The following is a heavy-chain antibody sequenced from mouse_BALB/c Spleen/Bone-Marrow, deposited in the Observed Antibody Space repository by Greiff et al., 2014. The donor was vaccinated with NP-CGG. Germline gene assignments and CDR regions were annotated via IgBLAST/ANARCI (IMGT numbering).Heavy chain of an antibody. J-gene: IGHJ4*01. CDR3: ARSDYDDAMDY. Sequence: VQLQQSVAELARPGASVKMSCKASGYTFTSYTMHWVKQRPGQGLEWIGYINPSSGYTEYNQKFKDKTTLTADKSSSTAYMQLSSLTSEDSAVYYCARSDYDDAMDYWGQGTSVTVSS. CDR1: GYTFTSYT. CDR2: INPSSGYT. D-gene: IGHD2-4*01. V-gene: IGHV1-4*02.